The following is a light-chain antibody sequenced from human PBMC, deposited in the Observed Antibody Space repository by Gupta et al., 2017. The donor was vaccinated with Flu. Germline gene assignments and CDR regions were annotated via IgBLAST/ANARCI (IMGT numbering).Light chain of an antibody. CDR2: GAT. CDR1: QDISNY. V-gene: IGKV1-27*01. J-gene: IGKJ2*01. Sequence: DVQMTQSPSSLSASVGDRVTITCRAGQDISNYLTWYQQKPGKVPTLLIYGATTLQSGVPSRFSGSGSGTDFSLTITNWQPEDFATYYCQKYDSAPYTFGQGTKLDI. CDR3: QKYDSAPYT.